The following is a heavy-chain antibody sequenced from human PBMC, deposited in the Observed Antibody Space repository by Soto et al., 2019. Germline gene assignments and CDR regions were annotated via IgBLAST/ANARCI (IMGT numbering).Heavy chain of an antibody. CDR2: IWYDGSNK. J-gene: IGHJ6*02. CDR3: ARDLIAAADDSYYYGMDV. V-gene: IGHV3-33*01. D-gene: IGHD6-13*01. Sequence: SLRLSCAASGFTFSSYGMHWVRQAPGKGLEWVAVIWYDGSNKYYADSVKGRFTISRDSSKNTLYLQMNSLRAEDTAVYYCARDLIAAADDSYYYGMDVWGQGTTVTVSS. CDR1: GFTFSSYG.